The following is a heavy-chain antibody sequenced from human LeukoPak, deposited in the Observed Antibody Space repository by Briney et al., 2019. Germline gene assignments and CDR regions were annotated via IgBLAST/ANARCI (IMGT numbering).Heavy chain of an antibody. Sequence: GGSLRLSCVASGFTFSNYWMHWVRQAPEKGLVWVSRINSDGRSTIYADSVKGRFTISRDNAKNTLYLQMNSLRAEDTAVYYCARGYSYGYRIDYWGQGTLVTVSS. CDR3: ARGYSYGYRIDY. J-gene: IGHJ4*02. V-gene: IGHV3-74*01. D-gene: IGHD5-18*01. CDR1: GFTFSNYW. CDR2: INSDGRST.